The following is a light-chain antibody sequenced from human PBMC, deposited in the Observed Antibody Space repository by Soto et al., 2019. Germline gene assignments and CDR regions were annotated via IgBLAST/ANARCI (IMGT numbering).Light chain of an antibody. V-gene: IGKV3-20*01. Sequence: EIVLTQSPGTLSLSPGERATLSCRASQSVRSNYLAWYQQKPGQAPRLLIYGASSRAIGIPDRFSGSGYGTDFTLTISRLESEDFAVYFCQQYDSSLLTFGGGTKVEIK. CDR3: QQYDSSLLT. J-gene: IGKJ4*01. CDR2: GAS. CDR1: QSVRSNY.